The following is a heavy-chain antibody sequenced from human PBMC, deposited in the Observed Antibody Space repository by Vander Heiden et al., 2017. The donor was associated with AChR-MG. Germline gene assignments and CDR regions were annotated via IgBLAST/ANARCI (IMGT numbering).Heavy chain of an antibody. Sequence: EVQLVETGGGLIQPGGSLRLSCAASGFTVSSNYMSWVRQAPGKGLEWVSVIYSGGSTYYADSVKGRFTISRDNSKNTLYLQMNSLRAEDTAVYYCATDLLLDSSGYAGFDYWGQGTLVTVSS. CDR2: IYSGGST. J-gene: IGHJ4*02. V-gene: IGHV3-53*02. CDR1: GFTVSSNY. D-gene: IGHD3-22*01. CDR3: ATDLLLDSSGYAGFDY.